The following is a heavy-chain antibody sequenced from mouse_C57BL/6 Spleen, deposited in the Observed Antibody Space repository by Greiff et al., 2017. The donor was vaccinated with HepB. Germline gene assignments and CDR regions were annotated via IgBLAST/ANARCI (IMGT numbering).Heavy chain of an antibody. CDR1: GFTFSSYA. CDR2: ISDGGSYT. D-gene: IGHD4-1*01. J-gene: IGHJ1*03. CDR3: AREELTGTGYFDV. V-gene: IGHV5-4*01. Sequence: EVQLVESGGGLVKPGGSLKLSCAASGFTFSSYAMSWVRQTPEKRLEWVATISDGGSYTYYPDNVKGRFTISRDNAKNNLYLQMSHLKSEDTAMYYCAREELTGTGYFDVWGTGTTVTVSS.